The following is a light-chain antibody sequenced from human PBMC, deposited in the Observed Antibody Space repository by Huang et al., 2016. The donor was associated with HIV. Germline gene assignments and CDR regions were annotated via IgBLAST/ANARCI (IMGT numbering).Light chain of an antibody. Sequence: DIQMTQSPSSLSASIGDTVTITCQASQDINKFLNWYQQRPGKAPKLLIYDASNLETGFTSRFSGGGSGTTFTFTITSLHSEDVATYYCQQYDSLPYTFGQGTTM. CDR1: QDINKF. CDR3: QQYDSLPYT. CDR2: DAS. J-gene: IGKJ2*01. V-gene: IGKV1-33*01.